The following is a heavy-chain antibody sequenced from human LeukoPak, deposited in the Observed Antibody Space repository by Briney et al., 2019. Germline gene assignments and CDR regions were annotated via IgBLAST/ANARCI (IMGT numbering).Heavy chain of an antibody. CDR1: GFTFSSYA. CDR2: ISYDGSNK. J-gene: IGHJ4*02. V-gene: IGHV3-30-3*01. CDR3: ARDQGYYYDSSGYYDY. Sequence: PGGSLRLSCAASGFTFSSYAMHWVRQAPGKGLEWVAVISYDGSNKYYADSVKGRFTISRDNSKSTLYLQMNSLRAEDTAVYYCARDQGYYYDSSGYYDYWGRGTLVTVSS. D-gene: IGHD3-22*01.